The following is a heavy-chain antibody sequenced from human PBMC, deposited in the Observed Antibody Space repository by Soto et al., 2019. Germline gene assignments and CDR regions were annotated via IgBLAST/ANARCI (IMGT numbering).Heavy chain of an antibody. CDR3: AREGSYSAYNFAHGIQLWSFDF. CDR2: IFSSGST. Sequence: SETLSLTCTVSGGSINTFYWSWVRQPAGKGLEWIGRIFSSGSTSFNPSLESRVAMSVDTYKNHFSLNLSSVTAADMAVYYCAREGSYSAYNFAHGIQLWSFDFWGQGALVTVSS. CDR1: GGSINTFY. J-gene: IGHJ4*02. D-gene: IGHD5-12*01. V-gene: IGHV4-4*07.